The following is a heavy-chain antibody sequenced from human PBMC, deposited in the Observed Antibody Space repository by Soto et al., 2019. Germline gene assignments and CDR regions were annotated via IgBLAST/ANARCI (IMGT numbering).Heavy chain of an antibody. CDR1: GFTFSSYD. V-gene: IGHV3-13*01. CDR3: ARQGSSGYDFVGYYGMDV. CDR2: IGTAGDT. Sequence: GGSLRLSCAASGFTFSSYDMHWVRQATGKGLEWVSAIGTAGDTYYPGSVKGRFTISRENAKNSLYLQMNSVGAEDTAGYYCARQGSSGYDFVGYYGMDVWGQGTTVTVSS. J-gene: IGHJ6*02. D-gene: IGHD5-12*01.